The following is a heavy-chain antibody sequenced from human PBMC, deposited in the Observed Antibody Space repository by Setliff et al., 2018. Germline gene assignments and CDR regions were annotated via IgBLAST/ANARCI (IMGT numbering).Heavy chain of an antibody. CDR2: VYTTGST. CDR1: GGPMGSYY. J-gene: IGHJ6*03. CDR3: ARVRITPYCMDV. V-gene: IGHV4-4*07. Sequence: SETLSLTCTVSGGPMGSYYWTWIRQSAGKGLEWIGRVYTTGSTAFNPSLNSRVTMSLDKSKNQFSLKLYSVTAADTAVYFCARVRITPYCMDVWGKGTTVTVSS. D-gene: IGHD3-10*01.